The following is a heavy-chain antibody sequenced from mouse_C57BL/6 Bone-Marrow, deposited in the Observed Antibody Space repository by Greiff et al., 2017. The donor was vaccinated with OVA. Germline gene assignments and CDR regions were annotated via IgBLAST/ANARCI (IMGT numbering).Heavy chain of an antibody. Sequence: DVQLVESGPELVKPGASVKIPCKASGYTFTDYNMDWVKQSHGKSLEWIGDINPNNGGTIYNQKFKGKATLTVDKSSSTAYMELRSLTSEDTAVYYCARLPGSEAWFAYWGQGTLVTVSA. D-gene: IGHD1-1*01. CDR2: INPNNGGT. CDR1: GYTFTDYN. V-gene: IGHV1-18*01. J-gene: IGHJ3*01. CDR3: ARLPGSEAWFAY.